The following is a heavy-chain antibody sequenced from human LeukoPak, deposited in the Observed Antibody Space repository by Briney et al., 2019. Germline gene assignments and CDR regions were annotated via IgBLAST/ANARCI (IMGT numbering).Heavy chain of an antibody. Sequence: PSDTLSLTCTVSGGSISSYYWSWIRQPPGKGLEWIGYIYYSGSTNYNPSLKSRVTISVDTSKNQFSLKLSSVTAADTAVYYCARGRSSGWYPFDYWGQGTLVTVSS. V-gene: IGHV4-59*01. CDR3: ARGRSSGWYPFDY. CDR2: IYYSGST. CDR1: GGSISSYY. D-gene: IGHD6-19*01. J-gene: IGHJ4*02.